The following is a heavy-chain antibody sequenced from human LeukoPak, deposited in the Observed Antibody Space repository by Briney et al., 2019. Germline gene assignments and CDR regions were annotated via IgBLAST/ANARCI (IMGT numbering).Heavy chain of an antibody. CDR2: ISSSSSYI. CDR1: GFTFSSYW. CDR3: ARDADSYYDFWSGYSYPDY. Sequence: GGSLRLSCAASGFTFSSYWMSWVRQAPGKGLEWVSSISSSSSYIYYADSVKGRFTISRDNAKNSLYLQMNSLRAEDTAVYYCARDADSYYDFWSGYSYPDYWGQGTLVTVSS. J-gene: IGHJ4*02. V-gene: IGHV3-21*01. D-gene: IGHD3-3*01.